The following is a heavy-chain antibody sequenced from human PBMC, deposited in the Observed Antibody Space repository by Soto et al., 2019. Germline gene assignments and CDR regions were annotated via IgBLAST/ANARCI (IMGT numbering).Heavy chain of an antibody. V-gene: IGHV1-46*01. CDR1: GYTFTSYY. CDR2: INPSGGST. Sequence: ASVKVSCKASGYTFTSYYMHWVRQAPGQGLEWMGIINPSGGSTSYAQKFQGRVTMTRDTSTSTVYMELSSLRSEDTAVYYCARDRPNEAYCGGDCYAFDIWGQGTMVTVSS. CDR3: ARDRPNEAYCGGDCYAFDI. J-gene: IGHJ3*02. D-gene: IGHD2-21*02.